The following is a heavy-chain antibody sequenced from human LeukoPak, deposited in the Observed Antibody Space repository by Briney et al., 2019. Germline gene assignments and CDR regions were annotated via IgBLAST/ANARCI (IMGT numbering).Heavy chain of an antibody. J-gene: IGHJ4*02. CDR1: GFTFTSYG. CDR3: ATSRVFDY. V-gene: IGHV3-23*01. Sequence: GGSLRLSCAATGFTFTSYGMSWVRQAPGKGLEWVSGISSSGGSTFYADSVKGRFTISKDISENTLYLQMNSLRAEDTAVYYCATSRVFDYWGQGTLVTVSS. CDR2: ISSSGGST.